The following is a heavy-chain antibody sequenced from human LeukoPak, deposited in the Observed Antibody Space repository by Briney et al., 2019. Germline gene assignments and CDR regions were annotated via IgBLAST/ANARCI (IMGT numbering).Heavy chain of an antibody. CDR3: ARGSGSSWYFYFDY. D-gene: IGHD6-13*01. V-gene: IGHV3-20*04. CDR2: IKWDGGRT. CDR1: GITLRNYG. Sequence: GGTLRLSCAASGITLRNYGVSWVRQAPGKGLEWVSGIKWDGGRTGYADSVKGRFTISRDNAKNSVYLQMNSLRAEDTALYYCARGSGSSWYFYFDYWGQGTLVTVSS. J-gene: IGHJ4*02.